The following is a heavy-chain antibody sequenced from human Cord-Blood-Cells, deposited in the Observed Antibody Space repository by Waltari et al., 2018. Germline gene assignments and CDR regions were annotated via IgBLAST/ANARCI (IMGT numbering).Heavy chain of an antibody. CDR3: ARRHYTVVTPFDY. CDR1: GGSFSGYY. CDR2: INHSGST. V-gene: IGHV4-34*01. Sequence: QVQLQQWGAGLLKPSETLSLTCAVYGGSFSGYYWSWIRQPPGKGLEWMGEINHSGSTNYNPSLKSRVTISVDTSKNQFSLKLSSVTAADTAVYYCARRHYTVVTPFDYWGQGTLVTVSS. J-gene: IGHJ4*02. D-gene: IGHD2-21*02.